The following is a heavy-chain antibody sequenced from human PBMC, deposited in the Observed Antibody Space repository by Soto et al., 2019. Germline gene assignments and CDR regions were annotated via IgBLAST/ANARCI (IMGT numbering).Heavy chain of an antibody. J-gene: IGHJ6*03. V-gene: IGHV1-3*01. CDR3: ARGSYYMDV. Sequence: ASVKVSCKASGYTFTIYAIHWVRQAPGQRLEWVGWINAGNGHTKYSQKFQGRVTITRDTSTSTAYMELSSLRSEDAAVYYCARGSYYMDVWGKGTTVTVSS. D-gene: IGHD3-10*01. CDR2: INAGNGHT. CDR1: GYTFTIYA.